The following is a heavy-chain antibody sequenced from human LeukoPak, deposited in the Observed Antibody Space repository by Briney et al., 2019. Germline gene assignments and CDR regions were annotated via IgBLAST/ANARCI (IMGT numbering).Heavy chain of an antibody. D-gene: IGHD6-25*01. V-gene: IGHV3-30*02. J-gene: IGHJ3*02. Sequence: GGSLRLSCAASGFTFSSYGMHWVRQAPGKGLEWVAFIRYDGSNKYYADSVKGRFTISRDNSKNTLYLQMNSLRAEDTAVYYCARDKTYSSDYAFDIWGQGTMVTVSS. CDR3: ARDKTYSSDYAFDI. CDR1: GFTFSSYG. CDR2: IRYDGSNK.